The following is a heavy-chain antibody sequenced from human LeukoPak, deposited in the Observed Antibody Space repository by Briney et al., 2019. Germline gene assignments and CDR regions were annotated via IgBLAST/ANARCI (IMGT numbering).Heavy chain of an antibody. Sequence: PSETLSLTCTVSGGSISNSNSYWAWVRQSPEKGLEWIASFYDTGSTSTYYSPSLKSRVTMSVDTSKNQLSLKVSSLTAADTAVYYCARRPEVKNAFDIWGQGTMVTVS. V-gene: IGHV4-39*01. D-gene: IGHD2-21*01. J-gene: IGHJ3*02. CDR3: ARRPEVKNAFDI. CDR1: GGSISNSNSY. CDR2: FYDTGSTST.